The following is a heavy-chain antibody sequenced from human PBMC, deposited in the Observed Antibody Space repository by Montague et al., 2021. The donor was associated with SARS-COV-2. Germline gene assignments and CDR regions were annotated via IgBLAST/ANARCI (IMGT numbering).Heavy chain of an antibody. J-gene: IGHJ4*02. CDR1: GFTFSSYA. CDR3: AKGDVDTAMAFEY. Sequence: SLRLSCAASGFTFSSYAMSWVRQAPGKGLEWVSAISGSGSSAYYADSVKGRFTISRDNSKNTLYLQMSSLRAEDTAVYYCAKGDVDTAMAFEYWGQGTLVTVSS. CDR2: ISGSGSSA. V-gene: IGHV3-23*01. D-gene: IGHD5-18*01.